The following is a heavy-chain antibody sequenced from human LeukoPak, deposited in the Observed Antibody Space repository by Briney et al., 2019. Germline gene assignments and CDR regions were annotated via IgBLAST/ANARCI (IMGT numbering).Heavy chain of an antibody. Sequence: SVKVSCKASGGTFSSYAISWVRQAPGQGLEWMGRIIPIFGTANYAQKFQGRVTITTDESTSTAYMELSSLRSEDTAVYYCARAAVVPAADYYYYYMDVWGKGTTVTVSS. D-gene: IGHD2-2*01. CDR1: GGTFSSYA. CDR3: ARAAVVPAADYYYYYMDV. J-gene: IGHJ6*03. CDR2: IIPIFGTA. V-gene: IGHV1-69*05.